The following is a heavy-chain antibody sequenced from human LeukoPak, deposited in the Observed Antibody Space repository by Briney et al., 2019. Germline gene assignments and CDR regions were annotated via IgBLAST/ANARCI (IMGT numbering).Heavy chain of an antibody. J-gene: IGHJ4*02. CDR1: GGSISSYY. D-gene: IGHD3-10*01. Sequence: PSETLSLTCTVSGGSISSYYWGWIRQPPGKGLEWIGSIYYSGSTYYNPSLKSRVTISVDTSKNQFSLKLSSVTAADTAVYYCARLYPYGPLDYWGQGTLVTVSS. V-gene: IGHV4-39*01. CDR3: ARLYPYGPLDY. CDR2: IYYSGST.